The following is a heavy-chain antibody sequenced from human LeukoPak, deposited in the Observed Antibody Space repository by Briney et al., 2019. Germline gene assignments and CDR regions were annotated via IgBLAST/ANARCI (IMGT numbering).Heavy chain of an antibody. CDR2: MWYDGSNK. CDR3: ARGGYKEWLRLPSGFDY. CDR1: GFPFSSYG. J-gene: IGHJ4*02. Sequence: GGSLRLSCAASGFPFSSYGMHWVRQAPGKGLEWVAVMWYDGSNKYYADSVKGRFTISRDNSKNTLYLQMNSLRAEDTAVYYCARGGYKEWLRLPSGFDYWGQGTLVTVSS. V-gene: IGHV3-33*01. D-gene: IGHD5-12*01.